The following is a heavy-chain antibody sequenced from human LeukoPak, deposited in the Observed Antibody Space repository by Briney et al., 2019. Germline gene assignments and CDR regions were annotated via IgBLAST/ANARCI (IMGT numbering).Heavy chain of an antibody. CDR2: IYSGGST. V-gene: IGHV3-66*01. J-gene: IGHJ4*02. D-gene: IGHD2-2*01. Sequence: PGGSLRLSCAASGFTVSSNYMSWARQAPGKGLEWVSVIYSGGSTYYVDSVKGRFTISRDNSKNTLYLQMNSLRAEDTAVYYCARSRTAVVPAVKKGGFDYWGQGTLVTVSP. CDR3: ARSRTAVVPAVKKGGFDY. CDR1: GFTVSSNY.